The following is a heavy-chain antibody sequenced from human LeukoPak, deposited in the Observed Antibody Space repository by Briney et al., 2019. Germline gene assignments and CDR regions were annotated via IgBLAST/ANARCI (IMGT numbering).Heavy chain of an antibody. J-gene: IGHJ6*03. CDR2: IIPIFGTA. V-gene: IGHV1-69*05. CDR1: GGTFSSYA. D-gene: IGHD3-10*01. CDR3: ASASPRYREIWFGESPPNYYYYMDV. Sequence: GASVKVSCKASGGTFSSYAISWVRQAPGQGLEWMGGIIPIFGTANYAQKFQGRGTITTDESTSTAYMELSSLRSEDTAVYYCASASPRYREIWFGESPPNYYYYMDVWGKGTTVTVSS.